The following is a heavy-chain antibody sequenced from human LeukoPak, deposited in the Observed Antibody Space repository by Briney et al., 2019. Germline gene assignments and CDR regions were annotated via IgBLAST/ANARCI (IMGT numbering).Heavy chain of an antibody. V-gene: IGHV4-59*01. CDR1: GGSISSYY. D-gene: IGHD6-6*01. CDR2: IYYSGST. CDR3: ARAWEYSSSARGMDV. Sequence: PSETLSLTCTASGGSISSYYWSWIRQPPGKGLEWIGYIYYSGSTNYNPSLKSRVTISVDTSKNQFSLKLSSVTAADTAVYYCARAWEYSSSARGMDVWGQGTTVTVSS. J-gene: IGHJ6*02.